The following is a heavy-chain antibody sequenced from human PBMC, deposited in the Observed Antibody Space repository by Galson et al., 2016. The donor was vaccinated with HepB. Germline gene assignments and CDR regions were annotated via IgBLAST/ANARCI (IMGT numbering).Heavy chain of an antibody. D-gene: IGHD5-24*01. V-gene: IGHV4-4*02. CDR1: GVSITSNDW. CDR3: ARQRRGGPSDY. Sequence: TLSLTCAVSGVSITSNDWWSWVRQPPGQGLEWIGQIFHSGRVNYTPSLGSRVTISVDRSNNHFSLRLTSVTAADTALYYCARQRRGGPSDYWGQGMLVIVSS. J-gene: IGHJ4*02. CDR2: IFHSGRV.